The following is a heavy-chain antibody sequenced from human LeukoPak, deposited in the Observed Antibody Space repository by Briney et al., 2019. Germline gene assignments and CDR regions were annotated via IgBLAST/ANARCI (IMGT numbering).Heavy chain of an antibody. CDR2: IYSGGIT. CDR3: ARVGN. CDR1: GFTVSSNY. J-gene: IGHJ4*02. D-gene: IGHD7-27*01. V-gene: IGHV3-53*01. Sequence: GGSLRLSCAASGFTVSSNYMSWVRQAPGKGLEWVSVIYSGGITFHADSVKGRFTISRENSKNTRYLQMNSLRVEDTAVYYCARVGNWGQGSLVTVSS.